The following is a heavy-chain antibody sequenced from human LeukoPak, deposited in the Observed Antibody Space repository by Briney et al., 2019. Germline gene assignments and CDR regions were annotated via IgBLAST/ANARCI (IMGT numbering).Heavy chain of an antibody. CDR1: GFPLSDAW. V-gene: IGHV3-23*01. CDR2: ISGSGGST. Sequence: GGSLRLSCAVSGFPLSDAWMNWVRQAPGKGLEWVSAISGSGGSTYYADSVKGRFTISRDNSKNTLYLQMNSLRAEDTAVYYCAKDRRYSGYDSSFDYWGQGTLVTVSS. J-gene: IGHJ4*02. CDR3: AKDRRYSGYDSSFDY. D-gene: IGHD5-12*01.